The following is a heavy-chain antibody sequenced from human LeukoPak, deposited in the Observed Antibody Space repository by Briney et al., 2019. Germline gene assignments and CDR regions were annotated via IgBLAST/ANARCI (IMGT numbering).Heavy chain of an antibody. CDR1: GFTFSSYA. D-gene: IGHD3-22*01. J-gene: IGHJ4*02. Sequence: GGSLRLSCAASGFTFSSYAMTCVRQAPGKGLEWVSGISGSGGSTYYADSVKGRFTISRDNSKNTLYVQMNSLRAEDTAVYYCAESDYYDSSGYYYGSDYWGQGTLVTVSS. CDR2: ISGSGGST. V-gene: IGHV3-23*01. CDR3: AESDYYDSSGYYYGSDY.